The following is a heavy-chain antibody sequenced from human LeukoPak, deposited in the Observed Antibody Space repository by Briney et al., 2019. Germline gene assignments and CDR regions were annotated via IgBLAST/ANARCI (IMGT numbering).Heavy chain of an antibody. Sequence: PGGSLRLSCAASGFTFSGYWMHWVRQAPGKGLVWVSRINTDGSSTNYADSVKGRFTISRDNAKNTLYLQMNSLRAEDTAVYYCLATVGSYLPDFWGQGTLVTVSS. J-gene: IGHJ4*02. D-gene: IGHD1-26*01. CDR2: INTDGSST. V-gene: IGHV3-74*01. CDR1: GFTFSGYW. CDR3: LATVGSYLPDF.